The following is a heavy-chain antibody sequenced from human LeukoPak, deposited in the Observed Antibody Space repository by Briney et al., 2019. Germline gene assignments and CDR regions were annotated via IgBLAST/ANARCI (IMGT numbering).Heavy chain of an antibody. CDR3: ARFPGFRHGMDV. CDR2: IYHSGST. V-gene: IGHV4-30-4*01. Sequence: SETLSLTCTVSGGSISSGDYYWSWIRQPPGKGLEWIGYIYHSGSTYYNPSLKSRVTISVDTSKNQFSLKLSSVAAAGTAVYYCARFPGFRHGMDVWGQGTTVTVSS. J-gene: IGHJ6*02. CDR1: GGSISSGDYY. D-gene: IGHD6-6*01.